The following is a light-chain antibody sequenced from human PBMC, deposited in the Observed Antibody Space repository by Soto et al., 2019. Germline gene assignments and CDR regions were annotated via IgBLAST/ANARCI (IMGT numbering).Light chain of an antibody. V-gene: IGKV3-20*01. J-gene: IGKJ1*01. CDR1: QSVRNNY. CDR2: GAS. Sequence: EIVLTQSPGTLSLSPGERATLSCRASQSVRNNYLAWYQQRPGQAPRLLVHGASTRATGIPDRFSGSGSGTDFTLSISGLEPEDSAVYYCQQYGTPPRTFGQGTKVEI. CDR3: QQYGTPPRT.